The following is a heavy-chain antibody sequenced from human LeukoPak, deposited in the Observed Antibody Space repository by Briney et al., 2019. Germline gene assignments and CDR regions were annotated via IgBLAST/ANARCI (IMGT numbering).Heavy chain of an antibody. D-gene: IGHD6-13*01. Sequence: SETLSLTCTVSGGSISSYYWSWIRQPPGKGREWIAYIYYSGSTSYNPSLKSRVTISVDTSKNQFSLKLSSVTAADTAVYYCARQPDRRQLVLWGQGTLVTVSS. CDR1: GGSISSYY. V-gene: IGHV4-59*08. J-gene: IGHJ4*02. CDR2: IYYSGST. CDR3: ARQPDRRQLVL.